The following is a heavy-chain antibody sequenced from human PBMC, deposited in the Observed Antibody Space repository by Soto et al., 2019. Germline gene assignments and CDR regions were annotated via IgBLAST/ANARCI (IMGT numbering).Heavy chain of an antibody. Sequence: SETLSLTCTVSGGSISSYYWSWIRQPPGKGLEWIGYIYYSGSTNYNPSLKSRVTISVDTSKNQFSLKLSSVTAADTAVYYCARVVATINYYYYYYMDVWGKGTTVTVSS. CDR1: GGSISSYY. CDR3: ARVVATINYYYYYYMDV. J-gene: IGHJ6*03. D-gene: IGHD5-12*01. V-gene: IGHV4-59*01. CDR2: IYYSGST.